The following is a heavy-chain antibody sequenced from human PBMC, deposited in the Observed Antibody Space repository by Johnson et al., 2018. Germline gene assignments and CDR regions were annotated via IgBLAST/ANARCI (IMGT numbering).Heavy chain of an antibody. CDR1: GFTFSSYG. J-gene: IGHJ1*01. V-gene: IGHV3-33*05. CDR3: EREDVSGGRYCQH. CDR2: ISYDGSNK. D-gene: IGHD6-25*01. Sequence: QVQLVQSGGGVVQPGRSLRLSCAASGFTFSSYGMHWVRQAPGKGLEWVAVISYDGSNKYYADSVKGRFTIPRDNAKKTLHLQVNSLRAEDTAVYYCEREDVSGGRYCQHWGQGTLVTVSS.